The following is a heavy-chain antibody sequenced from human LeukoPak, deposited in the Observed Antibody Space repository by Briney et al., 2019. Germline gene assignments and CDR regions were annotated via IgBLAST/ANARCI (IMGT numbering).Heavy chain of an antibody. CDR2: IIPIFGTA. J-gene: IGHJ4*02. V-gene: IGHV1-69*05. CDR3: VRTYYYDSSGYYTFDY. CDR1: GGTFSSYA. Sequence: EASVKVSCKASGGTFSSYAISWVRQAPGQGLEWMGRIIPIFGTANYAQKFQGRVTITTDESTSTAYMELSSLRSEDTAVYYCVRTYYYDSSGYYTFDYWGQGTLVTVSS. D-gene: IGHD3-22*01.